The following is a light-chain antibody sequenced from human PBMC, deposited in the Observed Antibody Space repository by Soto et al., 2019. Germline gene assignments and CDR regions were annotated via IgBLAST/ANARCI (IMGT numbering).Light chain of an antibody. CDR2: GNS. CDR1: RANIGAGYD. J-gene: IGLJ3*02. V-gene: IGLV1-40*01. CDR3: QSYDSSLIGRV. Sequence: QAVVTQPPSVSGAPGQRVTISCTGSRANIGAGYDVPWYQQLPGTAPKLLIYGNSNRTSVVPDRFSGSKSGTSASLAITGLQADDEADYYCQSYDSSLIGRVFCGGTKLTVL.